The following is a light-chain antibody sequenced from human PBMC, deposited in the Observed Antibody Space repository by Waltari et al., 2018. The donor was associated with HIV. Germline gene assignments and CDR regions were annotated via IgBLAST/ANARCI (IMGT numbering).Light chain of an antibody. Sequence: DILMTQSPATLSVSPGERATLSCRASQTIRSNLAWYQQKPGQAPRLLLYDASTRATGIPARFSGSGSGTEFTLTITSLQSEDFVVYYCQQYNNWPPITFGQGTRLEIK. CDR3: QQYNNWPPIT. CDR2: DAS. J-gene: IGKJ5*01. CDR1: QTIRSN. V-gene: IGKV3-15*01.